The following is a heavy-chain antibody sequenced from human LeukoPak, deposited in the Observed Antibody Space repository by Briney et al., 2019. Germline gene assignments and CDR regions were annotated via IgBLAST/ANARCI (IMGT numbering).Heavy chain of an antibody. Sequence: GGSLRLSCAASGFTFSDYYMSWIRQAPGKGLEWVSYISSSNNIYYADSVKGRFTISRDNAKNSLWLQMNSLRAEDTAVYHCGRGNGDYGGVDYWGQGTLVTVSS. CDR1: GFTFSDYY. CDR3: GRGNGDYGGVDY. CDR2: ISSSNNI. J-gene: IGHJ4*02. D-gene: IGHD4-17*01. V-gene: IGHV3-69-1*01.